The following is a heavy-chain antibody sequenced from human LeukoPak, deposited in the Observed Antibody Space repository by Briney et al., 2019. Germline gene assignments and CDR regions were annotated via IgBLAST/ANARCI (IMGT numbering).Heavy chain of an antibody. Sequence: SETLSLTCTVSGGSISSYYWSWIRQPPGKGLEWIGYIYYSGRTNYNPSLKSRVTISVDTSKNQFSLKLSSVTAADTAVYYCARTYYYGSGSHNWFDPWGQGTLVTVSS. CDR3: ARTYYYGSGSHNWFDP. J-gene: IGHJ5*02. V-gene: IGHV4-59*01. CDR2: IYYSGRT. CDR1: GGSISSYY. D-gene: IGHD3-10*01.